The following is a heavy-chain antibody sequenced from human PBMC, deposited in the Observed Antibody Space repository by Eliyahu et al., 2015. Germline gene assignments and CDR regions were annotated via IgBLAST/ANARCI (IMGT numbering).Heavy chain of an antibody. CDR2: IYYSGST. V-gene: IGHV4-39*07. CDR1: GXSISSSSYY. D-gene: IGHD2-8*01. J-gene: IGHJ6*02. CDR3: ARMLGANGMDV. Sequence: QLQLQESGPGLVKPSETLSLTCTVSGXSISSSSYYWGWIRQPPGKGLEWIGTIYYSGSTYNNPSLKSRVTISADTSTNQYSLKLSSVTAADTAVYYCARMLGANGMDVWGQGTTVTVSS.